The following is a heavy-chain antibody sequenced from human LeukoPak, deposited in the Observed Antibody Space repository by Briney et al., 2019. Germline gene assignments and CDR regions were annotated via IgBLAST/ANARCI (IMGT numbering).Heavy chain of an antibody. CDR2: INPNSGGT. CDR3: ARHILSDYYDSSGYLDY. CDR1: GYTFTSYY. Sequence: GASVKVSCKASGYTFTSYYMHWVRQAPGQGLEWMGWINPNSGGTNYAQKFQGWVTMTRDTSISTAYMELSRLRSDDTAVYYCARHILSDYYDSSGYLDYWGQGTLVTVSS. D-gene: IGHD3-22*01. J-gene: IGHJ4*02. V-gene: IGHV1-2*04.